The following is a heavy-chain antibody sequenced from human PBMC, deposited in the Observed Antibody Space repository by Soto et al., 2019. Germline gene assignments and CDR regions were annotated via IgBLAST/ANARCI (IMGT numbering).Heavy chain of an antibody. D-gene: IGHD2-2*01. CDR2: INHSGST. Sequence: QVQLQQWGAGLLKPSETLSLTCAVYGGPFSGYYWSWIRQPPGKGLEWIGEINHSGSTNYNPSLKSRVTISVDTSKNQFSLKLSSVTAADTAVYYCARNRGKQLLGRAYWYFDLWGRGTLVTVSS. J-gene: IGHJ2*01. CDR1: GGPFSGYY. V-gene: IGHV4-34*01. CDR3: ARNRGKQLLGRAYWYFDL.